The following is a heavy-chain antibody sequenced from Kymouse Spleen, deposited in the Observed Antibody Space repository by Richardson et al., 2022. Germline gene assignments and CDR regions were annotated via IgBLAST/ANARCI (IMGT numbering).Heavy chain of an antibody. Sequence: QLQLQESGPGLVKPSETLSLTCTVSGGSISSSSYYWGWIRQPPGKGLEWIGSIYYSGSTYYNPSLKSRVTISVDTSKNQFSLKLSSVTAADTAVYYCARNYGDVYYYGMDVWGQGTTVTVSS. D-gene: IGHD4-17*01. V-gene: IGHV4-39*01. CDR3: ARNYGDVYYYGMDV. CDR1: GGSISSSSYY. J-gene: IGHJ6*02. CDR2: IYYSGST.